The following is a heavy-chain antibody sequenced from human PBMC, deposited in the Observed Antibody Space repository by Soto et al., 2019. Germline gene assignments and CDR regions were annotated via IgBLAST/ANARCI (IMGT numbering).Heavy chain of an antibody. V-gene: IGHV3-11*01. CDR1: GFTFSDYY. Sequence: GGSLRLSCAASGFTFSDYYMSWIRQAPGKGLEWVSYISSSGSTIYYADSVKGRFTISRDNAKNSLYLQMNSLRAEDTAVYYCARKIAAAGNDAFDIWGQGTMVTVSS. CDR2: ISSSGSTI. CDR3: ARKIAAAGNDAFDI. D-gene: IGHD6-13*01. J-gene: IGHJ3*02.